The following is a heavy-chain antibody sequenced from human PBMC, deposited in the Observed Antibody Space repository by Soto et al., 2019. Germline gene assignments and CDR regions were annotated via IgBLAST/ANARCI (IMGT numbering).Heavy chain of an antibody. J-gene: IGHJ6*02. V-gene: IGHV1-18*01. Sequence: QIQLVQSGPDVKKPGASVKVSCKASGYTFSTYGLSWVRQAPGQGLEWMGWISGYNGRTNYAQKFRGRVTLTTDTSASTAYMELRSLRPDDTAMYYCARYNRKELWVEGLNAMDVWGQGTTVTVSS. D-gene: IGHD1-20*01. CDR1: GYTFSTYG. CDR3: ARYNRKELWVEGLNAMDV. CDR2: ISGYNGRT.